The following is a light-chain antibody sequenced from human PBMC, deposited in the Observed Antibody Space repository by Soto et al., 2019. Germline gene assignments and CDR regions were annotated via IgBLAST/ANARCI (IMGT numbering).Light chain of an antibody. CDR3: QQYGSSPRT. Sequence: EIFLAQSPSTPSLFPGERATLSCRAMQSVSSSYLAWYQQKPGQAPRLLIYGASSRATGIPDRFSGSGSGTDFTLIISRLEPEDFAVYYCQQYGSSPRTFGQGTKVDIK. V-gene: IGKV3-20*01. J-gene: IGKJ1*01. CDR2: GAS. CDR1: QSVSSSY.